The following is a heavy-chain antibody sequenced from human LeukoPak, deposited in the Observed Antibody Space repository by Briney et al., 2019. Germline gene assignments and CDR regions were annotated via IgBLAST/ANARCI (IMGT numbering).Heavy chain of an antibody. Sequence: AAVKVSCKASGYTFTSYGISWVRQAPGQGLEWMGWISAYNGNTNYAQKLQGRVTMTTDTSTSTAYMELRSLRSDDTAVYYCARVVSGWAAGRFGELYAPYYYYMDVWGKGTTVTVSS. CDR2: ISAYNGNT. J-gene: IGHJ6*03. D-gene: IGHD3-10*01. CDR1: GYTFTSYG. V-gene: IGHV1-18*01. CDR3: ARVVSGWAAGRFGELYAPYYYYMDV.